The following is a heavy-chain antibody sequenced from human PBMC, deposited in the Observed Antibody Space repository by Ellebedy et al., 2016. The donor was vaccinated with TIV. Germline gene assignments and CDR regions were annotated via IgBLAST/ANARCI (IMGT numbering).Heavy chain of an antibody. CDR3: ARVDLRGVNPIFGR. Sequence: MPSETLSLTCIVSGDSISDYYWSWIRQPPGKGLEWLGYIYHTGNTFYNPSLKSRLTMALDTSRRQFSLRLTSVTAADTAVYYCARVDLRGVNPIFGRWGLGTLVTVSS. J-gene: IGHJ4*02. V-gene: IGHV4-59*13. D-gene: IGHD3-10*01. CDR2: IYHTGNT. CDR1: GDSISDYY.